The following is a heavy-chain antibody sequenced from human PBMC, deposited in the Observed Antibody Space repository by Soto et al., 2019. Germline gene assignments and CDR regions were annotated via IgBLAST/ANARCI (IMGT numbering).Heavy chain of an antibody. J-gene: IGHJ5*02. V-gene: IGHV4-31*03. Sequence: SETLSLTCTVSGGSISSGGYYWSWIRQHPGKGLEWIGYIYYSGSTYYNPSLKSRVTISVDTSKNQFSLKLSSVTAADTAVYYCARSRAFRTTNWFDPWGQGTLVTVSS. CDR2: IYYSGST. CDR1: GGSISSGGYY. D-gene: IGHD1-26*01. CDR3: ARSRAFRTTNWFDP.